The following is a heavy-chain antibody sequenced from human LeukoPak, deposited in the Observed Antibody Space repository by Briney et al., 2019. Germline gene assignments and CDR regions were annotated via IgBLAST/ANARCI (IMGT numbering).Heavy chain of an antibody. CDR3: ARFGTSSSRFFVQ. V-gene: IGHV4-59*01. J-gene: IGHJ4*02. CDR2: IHYSGTT. CDR1: GGSISDYY. D-gene: IGHD6-6*01. Sequence: SETVPLICTVSGGSISDYYWSWIGQPPGKGLEWIGYIHYSGTTNYYPSLKSRVTIALDTSKNQFSLKLNSVTAADTAVYYCARFGTSSSRFFVQWGQETRVTVSS.